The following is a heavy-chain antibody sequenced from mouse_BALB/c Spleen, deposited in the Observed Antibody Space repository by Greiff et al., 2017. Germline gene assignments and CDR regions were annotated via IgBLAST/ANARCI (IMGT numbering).Heavy chain of an antibody. CDR1: GFTFSSYA. CDR2: ISSGGSYT. Sequence: DVKLVESGGGLVKPGGSLKLSCAASGFTFSSYAMSWVRQSPEKRLEWVAEISSGGSYTYYPDTVTGRFTISRDNAKNTLYLEMSSLRSEDTAMYYCARPTGLDSMDYWGQGTSVTVSA. V-gene: IGHV5-9-4*01. J-gene: IGHJ4*01. CDR3: ARPTGLDSMDY. D-gene: IGHD1-1*01.